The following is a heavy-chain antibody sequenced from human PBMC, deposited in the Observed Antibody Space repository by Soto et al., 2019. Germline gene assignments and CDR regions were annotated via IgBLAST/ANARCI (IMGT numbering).Heavy chain of an antibody. CDR2: IFHDGNT. J-gene: IGHJ5*02. V-gene: IGHV4-4*02. CDR1: GASIGSGGW. Sequence: QVHLQESGPGLVKPSETLSLTCAFSGASIGSGGWWSWVRQPPGKGLEWIAEIFHDGNTNYSPSLKSRVTISVDKSQNQFSLNVYSVTAADTAVYYCARHEGWTGPDQWGQGTLVTVSS. CDR3: ARHEGWTGPDQ. D-gene: IGHD2-8*02.